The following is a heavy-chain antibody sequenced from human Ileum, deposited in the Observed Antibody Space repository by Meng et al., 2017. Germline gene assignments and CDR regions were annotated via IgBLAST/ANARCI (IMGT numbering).Heavy chain of an antibody. Sequence: PWGAGLLESSETLSLTCAVYGGSFSGYYWSWIRQPPGKGLEWIGEINHSGSTNYNPSLKSRVTISVDTSKNQFSLKLSSVTAADTAVYYCSRTSYYDNSGYYPGWGQGTLVTVSS. CDR2: INHSGST. CDR1: GGSFSGYY. CDR3: SRTSYYDNSGYYPG. J-gene: IGHJ4*02. V-gene: IGHV4-34*01. D-gene: IGHD3-22*01.